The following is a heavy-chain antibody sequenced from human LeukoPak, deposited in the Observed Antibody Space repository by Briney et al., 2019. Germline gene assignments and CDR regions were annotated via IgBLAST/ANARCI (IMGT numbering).Heavy chain of an antibody. CDR1: GGSISSSSYY. Sequence: SETLSLTCTVSGGSISSSSYYWGWIRPPPGKELEWIGSIYSGGSSYYDPSLKSRVTISVDTSNNQFSLKVNSVTAADTAVYYCARDAGHQLSRRNYYAMDVWGQGTTVTVSS. V-gene: IGHV4-39*07. J-gene: IGHJ6*02. CDR3: ARDAGHQLSRRNYYAMDV. D-gene: IGHD1-1*01. CDR2: IYSGGSS.